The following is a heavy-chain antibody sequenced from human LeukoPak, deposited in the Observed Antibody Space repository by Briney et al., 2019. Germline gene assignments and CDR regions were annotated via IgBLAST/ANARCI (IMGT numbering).Heavy chain of an antibody. CDR3: AKTLESGSFLYFDY. V-gene: IGHV3-23*01. D-gene: IGHD1-26*01. J-gene: IGHJ4*02. CDR2: ISGSGGSR. CDR1: GFTFSSYA. Sequence: GGSLRLSCAASGFTFSSYAMSWVRQAPGKGLEWVSAISGSGGSRYYADSVKGRFTISRDNSKNTLYLQMNSLRAEDTAVYYCAKTLESGSFLYFDYWGQGTLVTVSS.